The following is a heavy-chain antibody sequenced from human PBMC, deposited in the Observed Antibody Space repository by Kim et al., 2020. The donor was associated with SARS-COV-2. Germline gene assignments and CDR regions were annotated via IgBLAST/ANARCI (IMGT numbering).Heavy chain of an antibody. CDR2: INHSGST. J-gene: IGHJ6*02. Sequence: SETLSLICAVYGGSFSGYYWSWIRQPPGKGLEWIGEINHSGSTNYNPSLKSRVTISVDTSKNQFSLKLSSVTAADTAVYYCARGPYYYDSRGYYGNRIYYYYYGMDVWGQGTTVTVSS. CDR1: GGSFSGYY. CDR3: ARGPYYYDSRGYYGNRIYYYYYGMDV. V-gene: IGHV4-34*01. D-gene: IGHD3-22*01.